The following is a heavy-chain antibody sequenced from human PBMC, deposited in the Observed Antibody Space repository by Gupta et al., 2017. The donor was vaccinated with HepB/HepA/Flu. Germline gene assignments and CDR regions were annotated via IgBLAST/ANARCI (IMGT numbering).Heavy chain of an antibody. CDR1: GASSSRYY. V-gene: IGHV4-34*01. CDR2: INHSGST. CDR3: ARGTYCSSTSCYWGMDV. D-gene: IGHD2-2*01. J-gene: IGHJ6*02. Sequence: QVHLQQRGPGLLPPSESLSLSCAVSGASSSRYYGSWIRQHPGKGLEWSGEINHSGSTNYNPSLKSRGTISVDTSKNQFSLKLSSVTAADTAVYYCARGTYCSSTSCYWGMDVWGQGTTVTVSS.